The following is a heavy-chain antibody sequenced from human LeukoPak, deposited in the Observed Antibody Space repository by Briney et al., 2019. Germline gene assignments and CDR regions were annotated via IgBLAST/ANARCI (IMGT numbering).Heavy chain of an antibody. CDR3: ARLLSVRRWFDP. J-gene: IGHJ5*02. Sequence: SETLSLTCTVSGGSISSYYWSWIRQPPGKGLEWIGYIYYSGSTNYNPSLKSRVTISVDTSKNQFFLKLSSVTAADTAVYYCARLLSVRRWFDPWGQGTLVTVSS. D-gene: IGHD3-10*01. CDR1: GGSISSYY. CDR2: IYYSGST. V-gene: IGHV4-59*01.